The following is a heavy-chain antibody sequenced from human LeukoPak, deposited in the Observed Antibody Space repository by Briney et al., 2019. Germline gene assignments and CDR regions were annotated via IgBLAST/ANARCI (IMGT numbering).Heavy chain of an antibody. CDR1: GYTFTSYD. V-gene: IGHV1-8*01. D-gene: IGHD3-22*01. CDR2: MNPNSGNT. Sequence: ASVKVSCKASGYTFTSYDINWVRQATGQGLEWMGWMNPNSGNTGYAQKFQGRVTMTRNTSISTAYMELSSLRSEDTAVYYCARVDYYDSTGPGAFDIWGQGTMVTVSS. J-gene: IGHJ3*02. CDR3: ARVDYYDSTGPGAFDI.